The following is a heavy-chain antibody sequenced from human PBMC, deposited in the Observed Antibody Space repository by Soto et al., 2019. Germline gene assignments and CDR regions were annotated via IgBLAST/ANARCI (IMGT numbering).Heavy chain of an antibody. V-gene: IGHV3-23*01. Sequence: EVQLLEYGGGLVQPGGSLRLSCAASGFTFSSYAMSWVRQAPGEGLEWVSAISGSGGTTYYADSVKGRFTFSRDNSKNTLYLQMNSLRAEDTAVYYCAKTANGWFSAFDIWGQGTMVTVSS. CDR3: AKTANGWFSAFDI. CDR2: ISGSGGTT. D-gene: IGHD6-19*01. J-gene: IGHJ3*02. CDR1: GFTFSSYA.